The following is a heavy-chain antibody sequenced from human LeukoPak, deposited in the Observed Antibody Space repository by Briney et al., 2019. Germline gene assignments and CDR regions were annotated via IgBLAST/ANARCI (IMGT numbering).Heavy chain of an antibody. D-gene: IGHD4-17*01. CDR1: GFTVNSYA. CDR2: ISASGDNT. Sequence: GGSLRLSCDASGFTVNSYAMNWVRQAQGKGLEWVSVISASGDNTYYADSVKGRFTISRDDSKNTVYLQMNSLRADDTAVYHCAKGGRRHYGDYVAFWGQGTLVTVSS. J-gene: IGHJ4*02. CDR3: AKGGRRHYGDYVAF. V-gene: IGHV3-23*01.